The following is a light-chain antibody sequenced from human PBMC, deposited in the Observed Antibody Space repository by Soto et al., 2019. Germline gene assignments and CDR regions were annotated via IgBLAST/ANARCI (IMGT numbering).Light chain of an antibody. CDR1: QSVSSSY. CDR2: GAS. Sequence: VLPQSPSPLSLSPGDRATLSCSASQSVSSSYLAWYQQKSGQAPRLLIYGASNLATGIPSRFSGSGSGTDFTLTISRLEPEDFAVYYCQHSGDFRWTFGQGTKVDIK. V-gene: IGKV3-20*01. CDR3: QHSGDFRWT. J-gene: IGKJ1*01.